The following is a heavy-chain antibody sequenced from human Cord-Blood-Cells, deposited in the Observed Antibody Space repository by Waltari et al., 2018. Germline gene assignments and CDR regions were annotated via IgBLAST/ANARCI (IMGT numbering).Heavy chain of an antibody. CDR3: ASQFGWERLGGLFDY. Sequence: QVQLVESGGGVVQPGRSLRLSCAASGCTFSSYAMHWVRQAPGKGLEWVAVISYDGSNKYYADSVKGRFTISRDNSKNTLYLQMNSLRAEDTAVYYCASQFGWERLGGLFDYWGQGTLVTVSS. CDR1: GCTFSSYA. CDR2: ISYDGSNK. V-gene: IGHV3-30-3*01. J-gene: IGHJ4*02. D-gene: IGHD1-1*01.